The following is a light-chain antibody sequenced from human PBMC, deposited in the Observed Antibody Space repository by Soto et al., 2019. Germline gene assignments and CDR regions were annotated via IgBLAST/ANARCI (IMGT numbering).Light chain of an antibody. V-gene: IGKV3-20*01. Sequence: ELVLTQSPGTLSLSPGERVTLSCRASQSVSSSYLAWYEQKPGQSPRLLIYATSSRATGIPDRFSGSGSGTDFTLTISRLEPEDFAVYYCQQYGSSSLISFGQGTRLEIK. CDR1: QSVSSSY. CDR2: ATS. J-gene: IGKJ5*01. CDR3: QQYGSSSLIS.